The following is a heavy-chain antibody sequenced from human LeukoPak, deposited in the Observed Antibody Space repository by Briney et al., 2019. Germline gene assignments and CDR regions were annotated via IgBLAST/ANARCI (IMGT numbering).Heavy chain of an antibody. D-gene: IGHD6-19*01. Sequence: GGSLRLSCAASGFTFSSYGMHWVRQAPGKGLEWVAVISYDGSNKYYADSVKGRFTISRDNSKNTLYLQMNSLRAEDTAVYYCAKVSSGLYYFVYWGQGTLVTVSS. CDR3: AKVSSGLYYFVY. J-gene: IGHJ4*02. CDR1: GFTFSSYG. V-gene: IGHV3-30*18. CDR2: ISYDGSNK.